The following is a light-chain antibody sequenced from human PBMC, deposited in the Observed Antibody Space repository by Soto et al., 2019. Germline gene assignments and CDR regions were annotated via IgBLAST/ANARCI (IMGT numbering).Light chain of an antibody. J-gene: IGKJ2*01. V-gene: IGKV1-39*01. Sequence: DIQMTQSPSSLSASVGDRVTITCRASQSISSYLNWYQQKPGKAPKLLIYDASSLQSGVPSRFSGSGSGTDFPLTISSLQPEDSATYYCQQSYSTPPYTFGQGTKLEIK. CDR1: QSISSY. CDR3: QQSYSTPPYT. CDR2: DAS.